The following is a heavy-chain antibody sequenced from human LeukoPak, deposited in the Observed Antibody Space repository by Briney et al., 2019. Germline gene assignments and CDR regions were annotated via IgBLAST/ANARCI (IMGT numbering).Heavy chain of an antibody. CDR1: GGSISSYY. Sequence: LETLCVTRTVSGGSISSYYWNWIRQPPGKGLEWIGYIYYSGSTKYNPSLKSRVTISVDTSKNQFSLKLSSVTAADTAVYYCAGRLWRRDGYNLSAFDIWGQARIASVSS. D-gene: IGHD5-24*01. CDR3: AGRLWRRDGYNLSAFDI. CDR2: IYYSGST. V-gene: IGHV4-59*01. J-gene: IGHJ3*02.